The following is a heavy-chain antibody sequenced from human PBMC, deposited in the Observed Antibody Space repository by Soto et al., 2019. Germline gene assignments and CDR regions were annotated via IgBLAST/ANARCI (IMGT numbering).Heavy chain of an antibody. V-gene: IGHV4-61*03. CDR3: ASGTLSTIAAPDS. Sequence: SETLSLTCTVSGGSISSSSYYWSWIRQPPGKGLEWIGYIYYSGSTNYNPSLKSRVTISVDTSKDHFSLKFNSLTAADTAVYYCASGTLSTIAAPDSWCQGPLVTVSS. CDR2: IYYSGST. CDR1: GGSISSSSYY. D-gene: IGHD6-13*01. J-gene: IGHJ4*02.